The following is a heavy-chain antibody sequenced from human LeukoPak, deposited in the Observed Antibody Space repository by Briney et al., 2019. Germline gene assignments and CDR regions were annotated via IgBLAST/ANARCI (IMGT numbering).Heavy chain of an antibody. J-gene: IGHJ5*02. CDR2: INHSGST. Sequence: SETLSLTCAVYGGSFSGYYWSWIRQPPGKGLEWIGEINHSGSTNYNPSLKSRVTTSVDTSKNQFSLKLSSVTAADTAVYYCARGRVYSSSWLRTPRWFDPWGQGTLVTVSS. CDR3: ARGRVYSSSWLRTPRWFDP. D-gene: IGHD6-13*01. CDR1: GGSFSGYY. V-gene: IGHV4-34*01.